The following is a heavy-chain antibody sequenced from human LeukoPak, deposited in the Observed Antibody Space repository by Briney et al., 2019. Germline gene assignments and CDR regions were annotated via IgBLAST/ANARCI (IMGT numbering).Heavy chain of an antibody. D-gene: IGHD3-3*01. CDR2: ISYDGSNK. CDR3: ARDAYDFWSGLKNWFDP. V-gene: IGHV3-30-3*01. CDR1: GFTFSSYA. Sequence: PGGSLRLSCAASGFTFSSYAMHWVRQAPGKGLEWVAVISYDGSNKYYADSVKGRFTISRDNSKNTLYLQMNSLRAVDTAVYYCARDAYDFWSGLKNWFDPWGQGTLVTVSS. J-gene: IGHJ5*02.